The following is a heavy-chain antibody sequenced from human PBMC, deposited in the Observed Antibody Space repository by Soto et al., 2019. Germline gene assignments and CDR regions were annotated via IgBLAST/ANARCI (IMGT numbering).Heavy chain of an antibody. CDR3: AREGISYGSGKDNWFDP. CDR1: GYTFTGYY. CDR2: INPNSGGT. D-gene: IGHD3-10*01. V-gene: IGHV1-2*04. J-gene: IGHJ5*02. Sequence: ASVKVSCKASGYTFTGYYMHWVRQAPGQGLEWMGWINPNSGGTNYAQKFQGWVTMTRDTSISTAYMELSRLRSDDTAVYYCAREGISYGSGKDNWFDPWGQGTLVTVSS.